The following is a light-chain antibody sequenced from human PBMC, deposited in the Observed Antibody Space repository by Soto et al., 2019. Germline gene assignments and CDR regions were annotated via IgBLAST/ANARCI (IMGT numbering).Light chain of an antibody. V-gene: IGLV1-47*01. J-gene: IGLJ1*01. CDR3: AAWDDTVRSYV. Sequence: QSVLTQPPSVSGTPGQRVTISCSGGISNIGTNYVHWFQQLPGTAHKVLSNRDNQRPSGVPDRFSGSKSGTSASLAISGLRSEDEDEYYCAAWDDTVRSYVFGTGTKLTVL. CDR1: ISNIGTNY. CDR2: RDN.